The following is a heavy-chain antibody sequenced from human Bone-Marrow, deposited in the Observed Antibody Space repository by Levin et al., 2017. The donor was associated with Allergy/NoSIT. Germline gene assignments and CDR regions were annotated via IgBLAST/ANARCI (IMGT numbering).Heavy chain of an antibody. CDR2: IYFSGST. D-gene: IGHD2-15*01. CDR1: GGSINTPGYY. J-gene: IGHJ4*02. Sequence: ASETLSLTCSVSGGSINTPGYYWSWIRQHPGKGLEWIGYIYFSGSTFYNPSLKSRLSISADTSKNQFSLNVSSVSAADTAVYFCASGRSVIVAASLDSWGQGTLVTVSS. CDR3: ASGRSVIVAASLDS. V-gene: IGHV4-31*03.